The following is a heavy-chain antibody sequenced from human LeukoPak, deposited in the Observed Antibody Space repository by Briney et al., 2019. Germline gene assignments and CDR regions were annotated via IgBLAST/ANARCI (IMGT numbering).Heavy chain of an antibody. CDR3: ARAGSYGDFDY. Sequence: PGGSPRLSCAASGFIVSSNYMSWVRQAPGKGLEWVSVIYSGGSTYYADSVKGRFTISRHNSKNTLYLQMNSLRAEDTAVYYCARAGSYGDFDYWGQGTLVTVSS. V-gene: IGHV3-53*04. J-gene: IGHJ4*02. CDR2: IYSGGST. D-gene: IGHD5-18*01. CDR1: GFIVSSNY.